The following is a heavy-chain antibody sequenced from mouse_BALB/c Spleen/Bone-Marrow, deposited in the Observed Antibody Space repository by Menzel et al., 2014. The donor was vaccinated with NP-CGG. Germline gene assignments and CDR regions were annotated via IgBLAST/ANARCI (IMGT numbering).Heavy chain of an antibody. V-gene: IGHV3-6*02. J-gene: IGHJ4*01. CDR2: ISYDGSN. CDR3: ARYGNYNAMDY. CDR1: GYSITSGYY. D-gene: IGHD2-1*01. Sequence: EVKLEESGPDLVKPSQSLSLTCSVTGYSITSGYYWNWIRQFPGNKLEWMGYISYDGSNNYNPSLKNRISITRDTSKNQFFLKLNSVTTEDTATYYCARYGNYNAMDYWGQGTSVTVSS.